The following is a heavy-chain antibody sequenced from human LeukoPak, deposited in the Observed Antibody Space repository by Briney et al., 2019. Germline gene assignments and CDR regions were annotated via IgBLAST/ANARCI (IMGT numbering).Heavy chain of an antibody. CDR3: ARGSSEENYYDSSGYWLDWFDP. CDR1: GYTFTGYY. J-gene: IGHJ5*02. D-gene: IGHD3-22*01. V-gene: IGHV1-2*02. Sequence: ASVKVPCKASGYTFTGYYMHWVRQAPGQGLEWMGWINPNSGGTNYAQKFQGRVTMTRDTSISTAYMELSRLRSDDTAVYYCARGSSEENYYDSSGYWLDWFDPWGQGTLVTVSS. CDR2: INPNSGGT.